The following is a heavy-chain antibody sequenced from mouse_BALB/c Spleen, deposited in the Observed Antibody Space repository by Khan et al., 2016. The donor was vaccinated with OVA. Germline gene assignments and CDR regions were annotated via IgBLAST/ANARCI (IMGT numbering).Heavy chain of an antibody. V-gene: IGHV9-1*02. CDR2: INTYTGEP. CDR1: GYTFTNYG. J-gene: IGHJ1*01. CDR3: ARGAIYWYFDV. Sequence: QVQLKQSGPELKKPGETVKISCKASGYTFTNYGMNWVKQAPGKGLKWMGWINTYTGEPTYTDDFKGRFAFSLETSASTAYLQINNLKNEDMATYFCARGAIYWYFDVWGAGTTVTVSS.